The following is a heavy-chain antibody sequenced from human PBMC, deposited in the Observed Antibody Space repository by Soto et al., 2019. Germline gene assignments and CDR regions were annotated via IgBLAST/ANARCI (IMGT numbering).Heavy chain of an antibody. CDR2: IYHSGST. CDR3: ARGEVVAIGY. Sequence: HLQLQESGSGLVKPSQTLSLTCAVSGGSISSGGYSWSWIRQPPGKGLEWIGYIYHSGSTYYNPSLKIRVTILVDRSKNQFSLKLSSVAAADTAVYYCARGEVVAIGYWGQGTLVTVSS. J-gene: IGHJ4*02. D-gene: IGHD2-15*01. CDR1: GGSISSGGYS. V-gene: IGHV4-30-2*01.